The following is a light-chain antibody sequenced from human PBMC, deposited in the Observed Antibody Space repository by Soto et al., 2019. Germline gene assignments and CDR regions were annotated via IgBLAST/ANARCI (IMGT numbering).Light chain of an antibody. CDR2: DAS. V-gene: IGKV3-11*01. CDR1: QSVSSS. Sequence: EIVLTQSPATLSLSPGERATLSCRASQSVSSSLAWYQQNPGQTPRPLLSDASNRATGIPARFRGSGPGTDFTLTISIRGLEDFAVSYYQQRRNGPPVYTFGQGTKLEIK. J-gene: IGKJ2*01. CDR3: QQRRNGPPVYT.